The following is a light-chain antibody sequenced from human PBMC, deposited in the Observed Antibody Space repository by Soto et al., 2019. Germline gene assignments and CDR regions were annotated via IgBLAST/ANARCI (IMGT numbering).Light chain of an antibody. J-gene: IGKJ3*01. CDR2: AES. V-gene: IGKV1-39*01. CDR3: LQSYSTPFT. CDR1: QSIGRY. Sequence: DIQMTQSPSSMSASVGDRVTITCRASQSIGRYLNWDQQKPGKAPQLLIYAESSLQSGLPSRFRGSASGTDFSLSLCKLQPEGLATYAFLQSYSTPFTFGSGEKGDI.